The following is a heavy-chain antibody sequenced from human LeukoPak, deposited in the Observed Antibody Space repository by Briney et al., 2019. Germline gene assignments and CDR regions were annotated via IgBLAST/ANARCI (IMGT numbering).Heavy chain of an antibody. Sequence: GGSLRLSCAASGFTFSSYEMNWVRQAPGKGLEWASYISSSGSTIYYADSVKGRFTISRDNAKNSLYLQMNSLRAEDTAVYYCARQLLWFGELLNYWGQGTLVTVSS. D-gene: IGHD3-10*01. CDR3: ARQLLWFGELLNY. V-gene: IGHV3-48*03. CDR2: ISSSGSTI. CDR1: GFTFSSYE. J-gene: IGHJ4*02.